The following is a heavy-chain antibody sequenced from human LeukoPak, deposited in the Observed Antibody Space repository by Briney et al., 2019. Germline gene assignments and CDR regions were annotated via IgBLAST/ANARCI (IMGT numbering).Heavy chain of an antibody. V-gene: IGHV4-4*07. J-gene: IGHJ4*02. CDR3: ARSSRRELLDY. Sequence: SETLSLTCTVSGGSISSYYWSWIRQPPGKGLEWIGRIYTSGSTNYNPSLKSRVTMSVDTSKDQFSLKLSSVTAADTAVYYCARSSRRELLDYWGQGTLVTVSS. D-gene: IGHD1-26*01. CDR1: GGSISSYY. CDR2: IYTSGST.